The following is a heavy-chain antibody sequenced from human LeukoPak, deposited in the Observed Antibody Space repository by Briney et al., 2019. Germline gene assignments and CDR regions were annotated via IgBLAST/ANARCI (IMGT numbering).Heavy chain of an antibody. V-gene: IGHV4-39*07. Sequence: SETLSLTCTVSGGSISSSSYYWGWIRQPPGKGLEWIGEINHSGSTNYNPSLKSRVTISVDTSKNQFSLKLSSVTAADTAVYYCAREISSSSYNWFDPWGQGTLVTVSS. CDR2: INHSGST. CDR1: GGSISSSSYY. CDR3: AREISSSSYNWFDP. D-gene: IGHD6-13*01. J-gene: IGHJ5*02.